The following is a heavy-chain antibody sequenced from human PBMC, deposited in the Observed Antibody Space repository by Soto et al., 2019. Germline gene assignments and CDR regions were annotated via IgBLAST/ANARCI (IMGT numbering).Heavy chain of an antibody. J-gene: IGHJ4*02. V-gene: IGHV4-59*01. CDR1: GDTISSYY. D-gene: IGHD1-26*01. CDR3: ARGEGGRWEQPTDYFDY. CDR2: IYYSGST. Sequence: LSLTCTVSGDTISSYYWSWIRQPAGKGLEWIGYIYYSGSTNYSPSLKSRVTISVDTSKNQFSLKLSSVTAADTAVYYCARGEGGRWEQPTDYFDYWGQGTLVTVSS.